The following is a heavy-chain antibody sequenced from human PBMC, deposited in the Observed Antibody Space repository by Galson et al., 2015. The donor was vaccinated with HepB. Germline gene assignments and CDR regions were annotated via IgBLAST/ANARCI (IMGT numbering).Heavy chain of an antibody. CDR3: ARHPEQYYYGSGPDWYFDL. V-gene: IGHV5-51*01. D-gene: IGHD3-10*01. CDR2: IYPGDSDT. CDR1: GYSFTSYW. J-gene: IGHJ2*01. Sequence: QSGAEVKKPGESLKISCKGSGYSFTSYWIGWVRQMPGKGLEWMGIIYPGDSDTRYSPSFQGQVTISADKSISTAYLQWSSLKASDTAMYYCARHPEQYYYGSGPDWYFDLWGRGTLVTVSS.